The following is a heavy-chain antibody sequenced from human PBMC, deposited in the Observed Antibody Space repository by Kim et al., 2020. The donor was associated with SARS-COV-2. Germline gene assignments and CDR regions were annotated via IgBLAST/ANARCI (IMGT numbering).Heavy chain of an antibody. CDR2: ISYSSSYI. CDR3: ARDLDYYYVWGSYRRSGMDV. CDR1: GFTFSSYS. J-gene: IGHJ6*02. V-gene: IGHV3-21*01. Sequence: GGSLRLSCAASGFTFSSYSMNWVRQAPGKGLEWVSSISYSSSYIYYAGSVKGRFTISRDNAKNSLYLQMNSLRAEDTAVYYCARDLDYYYVWGSYRRSGMDVWGQGTTVTVSS. D-gene: IGHD3-16*02.